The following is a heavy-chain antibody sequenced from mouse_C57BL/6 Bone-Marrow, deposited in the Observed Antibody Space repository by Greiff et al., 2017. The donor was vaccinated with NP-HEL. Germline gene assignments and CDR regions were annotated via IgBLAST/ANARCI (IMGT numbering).Heavy chain of an antibody. D-gene: IGHD2-2*01. J-gene: IGHJ3*01. CDR1: GYTFTSYW. Sequence: VQLQQPGAELVRPGTSVKLSCKASGYTFTSYWMHWVKQRPGQGLEWIGVIDPSDSYTNYNQKFKGKATLTVDTSSSTAYMQLSSLTSEDSAVYYGARCSTMVKWFVYWGRGTGVTVTA. V-gene: IGHV1-59*01. CDR3: ARCSTMVKWFVY. CDR2: IDPSDSYT.